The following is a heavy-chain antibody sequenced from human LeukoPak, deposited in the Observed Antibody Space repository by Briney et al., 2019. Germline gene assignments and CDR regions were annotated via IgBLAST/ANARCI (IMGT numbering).Heavy chain of an antibody. V-gene: IGHV3-23*01. Sequence: GGSLRLSCAASGFTFSRYTMNWVRQAPGKGLEWVSVFSSSGSTHYADSAKGRFTISRDNSKNTLYLQMNSLRAEDTAVYYCARDPATVAAPNWFDPWGQGTLVTVSS. CDR1: GFTFSRYT. D-gene: IGHD6-19*01. J-gene: IGHJ5*02. CDR2: FSSSGST. CDR3: ARDPATVAAPNWFDP.